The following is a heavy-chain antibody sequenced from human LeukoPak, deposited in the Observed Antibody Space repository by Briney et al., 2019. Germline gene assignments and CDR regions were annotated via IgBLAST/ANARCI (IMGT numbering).Heavy chain of an antibody. CDR2: IIPIFGTA. CDR1: GGTFSSYA. CDR3: ARGYFSSWYMNWFDP. Sequence: SVKVSCKASGGTFSSYAISWVRQAPGQGLEWMGGIIPIFGTANYAQKFQGRVTITADKSTSTAYMELSSLRSEDTAVYYCARGYFSSWYMNWFDPWGQGTLVTVSS. V-gene: IGHV1-69*06. J-gene: IGHJ5*02. D-gene: IGHD6-13*01.